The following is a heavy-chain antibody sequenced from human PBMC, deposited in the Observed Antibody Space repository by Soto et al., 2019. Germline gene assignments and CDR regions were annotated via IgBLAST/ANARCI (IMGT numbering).Heavy chain of an antibody. CDR3: AKGARFLEWVLFDY. J-gene: IGHJ4*02. CDR1: GFSFRSYS. V-gene: IGHV3-23*01. CDR2: ISGSGGRT. D-gene: IGHD3-3*01. Sequence: EGSLRLSCVASGFSFRSYSMNWVPQAPGKGLEWVSGISGSGGRTYYADSVKGRFTISRDNSKNTLYLQMNSLRAEDTAVYYCAKGARFLEWVLFDYWGQGTLVTVSS.